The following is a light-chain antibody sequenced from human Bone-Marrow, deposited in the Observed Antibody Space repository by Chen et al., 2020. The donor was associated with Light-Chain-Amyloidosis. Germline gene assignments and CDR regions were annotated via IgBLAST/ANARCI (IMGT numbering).Light chain of an antibody. CDR2: DAF. Sequence: AIQMTQSPSSLSASVGDRVTISCRASQDIRNDLGWYQQKPGKAPKLLIYDAFVLHSGVPSRFSRRASGTSFPFTISSLQPEDFATYYCLQDYIYPLTFGGGTKVEIQ. CDR3: LQDYIYPLT. J-gene: IGKJ4*01. CDR1: QDIRND. V-gene: IGKV1-6*01.